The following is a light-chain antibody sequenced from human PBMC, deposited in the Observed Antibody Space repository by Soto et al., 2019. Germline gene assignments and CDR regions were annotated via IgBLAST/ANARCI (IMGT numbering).Light chain of an antibody. CDR1: DLIRDD. V-gene: IGKV1-6*01. J-gene: IGKJ1*01. CDR3: LQDYTYPWT. Sequence: IQLTQSPSSLYASVVDRLTITCLASDLIRDDLGLYQQRPGKAPKVLIYGASNLQSGVPSRFSGSASGTDFTLTISSLQPEDFATYYCLQDYTYPWTFGQGTKVDIK. CDR2: GAS.